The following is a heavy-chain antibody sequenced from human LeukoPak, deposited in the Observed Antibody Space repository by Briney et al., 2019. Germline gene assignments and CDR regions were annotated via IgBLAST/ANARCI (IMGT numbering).Heavy chain of an antibody. CDR1: GGSISSGDYY. J-gene: IGHJ4*02. V-gene: IGHV4-30-4*01. D-gene: IGHD4-23*01. Sequence: SRTLSLTCTVSGGSISSGDYYWSWIRQPPGKGLEWIGYIYYSGNTYYNPSLKSRVTISIDTSKNQFSLKLSSVTAADTAVYYCANSANYGGNSGYFDYWGQGTLVTVSS. CDR3: ANSANYGGNSGYFDY. CDR2: IYYSGNT.